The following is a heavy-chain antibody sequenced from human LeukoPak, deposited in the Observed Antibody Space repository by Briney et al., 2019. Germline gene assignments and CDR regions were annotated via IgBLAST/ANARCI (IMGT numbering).Heavy chain of an antibody. J-gene: IGHJ5*02. CDR2: IDPNSGGT. D-gene: IGHD2-15*01. Sequence: ASVKVSCKTSPGNYMHWVRQAPGQGHEWMGRIDPNSGGTTYAKKFQGRLTMTSDTSISTIYLELSSLRSDDTAFYYCARERVGLAWGQGTLVTVS. CDR1: PGNY. V-gene: IGHV1-2*06. CDR3: ARERVGLA.